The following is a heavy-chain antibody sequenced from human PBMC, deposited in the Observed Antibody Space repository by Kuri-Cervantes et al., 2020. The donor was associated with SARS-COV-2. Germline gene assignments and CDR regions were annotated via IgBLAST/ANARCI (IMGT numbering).Heavy chain of an antibody. CDR1: GGSFSGYY. Sequence: ETLSLTCAVYGGSFSGYYWSWIRQPPGKGLEWVANIKQDGSEKYYVDSVKGRFTISRDNAKNSLYLQMNSLRAEDTAVYYCASPPYYGSGSYYPNDAFDIWGQGTMVTVSS. D-gene: IGHD3-10*01. V-gene: IGHV3-7*01. CDR2: IKQDGSEK. CDR3: ASPPYYGSGSYYPNDAFDI. J-gene: IGHJ3*02.